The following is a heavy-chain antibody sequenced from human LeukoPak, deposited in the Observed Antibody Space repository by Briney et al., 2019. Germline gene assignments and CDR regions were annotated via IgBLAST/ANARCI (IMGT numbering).Heavy chain of an antibody. D-gene: IGHD3-16*01. CDR3: ARDGLPYYYYYGMDV. J-gene: IGHJ6*02. Sequence: PGRSLRLSCAASGFTFSSYGMHWVRQAPGKGLEWVAVIWYDGSNKYYADPVKGRFTISRDNSKNTLYLQMNSLRAEDTAVYYCARDGLPYYYYYGMDVWGQGTTVTVSS. CDR2: IWYDGSNK. V-gene: IGHV3-33*01. CDR1: GFTFSSYG.